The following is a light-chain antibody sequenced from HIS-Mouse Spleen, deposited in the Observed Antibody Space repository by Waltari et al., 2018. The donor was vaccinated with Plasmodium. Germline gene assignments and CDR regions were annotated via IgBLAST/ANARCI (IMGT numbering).Light chain of an antibody. J-gene: IGKJ4*01. CDR1: KSVLYSSNNKNY. CDR2: WAS. V-gene: IGKV4-1*01. Sequence: DIVMTKSPDSLAVSLGERATIYWKSSKSVLYSSNNKNYLAWYQQKPGQPPKLLIYWASTRESGVPDRFSGSGSGTDFTLTISSLQAEDVAVYYCQQYYSTPLTFGGGTKVEIK. CDR3: QQYYSTPLT.